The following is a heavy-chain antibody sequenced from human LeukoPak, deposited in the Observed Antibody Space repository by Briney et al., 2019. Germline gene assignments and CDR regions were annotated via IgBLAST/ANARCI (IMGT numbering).Heavy chain of an antibody. CDR2: IRYDGSNK. D-gene: IGHD2-2*01. Sequence: GGSLRLSCAASGFTFSGSAMHWVRQAPGKGLEWVAFIRYDGSNKYYADSVKGRFTISRDNSKNTLYLQMNSLRAEDTAVYYCAKAAAIYYYYYMDVWGKGTTVTVSS. CDR1: GFTFSGSA. J-gene: IGHJ6*03. V-gene: IGHV3-30*02. CDR3: AKAAAIYYYYYMDV.